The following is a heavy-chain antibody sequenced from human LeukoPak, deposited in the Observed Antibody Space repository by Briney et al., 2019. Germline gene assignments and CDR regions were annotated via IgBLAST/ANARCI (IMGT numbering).Heavy chain of an antibody. CDR3: AKDPVFWSGVTPSYYYYGMDV. CDR2: ISGSGGST. CDR1: GFTFSSYW. D-gene: IGHD3-3*01. V-gene: IGHV3-23*01. Sequence: GGSLRLSCAASGFTFSSYWMSWVRQAPGKGLEWVSAISGSGGSTYYADSVKGRFTISRDNSKNTLYLQMNSLRAEDTAVYYCAKDPVFWSGVTPSYYYYGMDVWGQGTTVTVSS. J-gene: IGHJ6*02.